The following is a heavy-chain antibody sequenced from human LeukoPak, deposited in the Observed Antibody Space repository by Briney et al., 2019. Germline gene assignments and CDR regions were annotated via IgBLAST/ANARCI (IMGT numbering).Heavy chain of an antibody. Sequence: PSETLSLTCTVSGGSISSSSYYWGWIRQPPGKGLEWIGSIYYSGSTYYNPSLKSRVTISVDTSKNQFSLKLSSVTAADTAVYYCARRRGYTSCYQYCYYYYMDVWGKGTTVTVSS. CDR2: IYYSGST. D-gene: IGHD2-2*01. CDR1: GGSISSSSYY. V-gene: IGHV4-39*07. CDR3: ARRRGYTSCYQYCYYYYMDV. J-gene: IGHJ6*03.